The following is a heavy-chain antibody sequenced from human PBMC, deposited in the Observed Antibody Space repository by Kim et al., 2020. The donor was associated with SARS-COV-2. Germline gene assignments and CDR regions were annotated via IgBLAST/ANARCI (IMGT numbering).Heavy chain of an antibody. D-gene: IGHD2-2*01. J-gene: IGHJ4*02. V-gene: IGHV1-24*01. CDR3: ATTISTRSYFDY. CDR1: GYTLTELS. CDR2: FDPEDGET. Sequence: ASVKVSCKVSGYTLTELSMHWVRQAPGKGLEWMGGFDPEDGETIYAQKFQGRVTMTEDTSTDTAYMELSSLRSEDTAVYYCATTISTRSYFDYWGQGTLVTVSS.